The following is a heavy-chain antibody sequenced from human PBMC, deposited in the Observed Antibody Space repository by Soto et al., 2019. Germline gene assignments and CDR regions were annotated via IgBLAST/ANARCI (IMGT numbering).Heavy chain of an antibody. V-gene: IGHV3-23*01. Sequence: EVKLLESGGDLKQPGGSLRLSCAASGFSFSNYGMSWVRQAPGKGLEWVSAISGSGRNPRYADSVKGRFTIARDNSRNALYLQMISLRADDTAVYYWAKDSRGGAGSGWAYASWGQGTLVTVSS. CDR1: GFSFSNYG. CDR2: ISGSGRNP. CDR3: AKDSRGGAGSGWAYAS. D-gene: IGHD6-19*01. J-gene: IGHJ5*02.